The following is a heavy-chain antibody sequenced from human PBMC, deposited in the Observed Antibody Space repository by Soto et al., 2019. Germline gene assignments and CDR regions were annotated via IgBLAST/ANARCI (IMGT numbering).Heavy chain of an antibody. CDR3: ATTDTIFGVVTEYYLDY. Sequence: PGESLKISCKGSGYSFTSYWIGWVRQMPGKGLEWMGIIYPGDSDTRYSPSFQGQVTISADKSISTAYLQWSSLKASDTAMYYCATTDTIFGVVTEYYLDYWGQGTLVTVSS. V-gene: IGHV5-51*01. D-gene: IGHD3-3*01. J-gene: IGHJ4*02. CDR1: GYSFTSYW. CDR2: IYPGDSDT.